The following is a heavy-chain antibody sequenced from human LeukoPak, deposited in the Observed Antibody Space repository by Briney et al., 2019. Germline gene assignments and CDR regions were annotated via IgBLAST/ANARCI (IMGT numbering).Heavy chain of an antibody. CDR2: ISYDGSNK. J-gene: IGHJ4*02. CDR3: AKGGASVTRYVDY. Sequence: PGGSLRLSCAASGFTFSSYAMHWVRQAPGKGLGWVAVISYDGSNKYYADSVKGRFTISRDNSKNTLYLQMNSLRPEDTAVYYCAKGGASVTRYVDYWGQGTLVTVSS. D-gene: IGHD4-17*01. CDR1: GFTFSSYA. V-gene: IGHV3-30*04.